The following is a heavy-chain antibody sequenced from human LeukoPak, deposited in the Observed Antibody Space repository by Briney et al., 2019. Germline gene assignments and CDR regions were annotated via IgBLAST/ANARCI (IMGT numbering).Heavy chain of an antibody. J-gene: IGHJ5*02. V-gene: IGHV3-48*03. CDR1: GFTFRSYE. CDR3: ARDLPWSDT. Sequence: PGGSLRLSCAASGFTFRSYEMNLVRQAPGEGVEWVSQITDSGSTIHYAESVKGRFTISRDNAKNSLYLEMHSLRAEDTAVYYCARDLPWSDTWGKGTLVTVSS. CDR2: ITDSGSTI.